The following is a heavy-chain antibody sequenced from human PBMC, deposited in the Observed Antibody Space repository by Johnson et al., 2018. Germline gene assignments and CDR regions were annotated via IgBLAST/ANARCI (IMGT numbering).Heavy chain of an antibody. CDR3: AKEIAILTMIVVVPDAFDI. CDR1: GFTFDDYA. J-gene: IGHJ3*02. Sequence: VQLVQSGGGLVQPGRSLRLSCTASGFTFDDYAMHWVRQAPGKGLEWVSGISWNSGSIGSADSVKGRFTISRDKAQNSLYLQMNSLRAEDTALYYCAKEIAILTMIVVVPDAFDIWGQGTMVTVSS. V-gene: IGHV3-9*01. D-gene: IGHD3-22*01. CDR2: ISWNSGSI.